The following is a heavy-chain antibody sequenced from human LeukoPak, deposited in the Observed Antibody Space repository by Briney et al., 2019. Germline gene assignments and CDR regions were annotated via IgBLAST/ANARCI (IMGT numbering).Heavy chain of an antibody. V-gene: IGHV3-7*01. D-gene: IGHD3-16*01. Sequence: GGSLRLSCAASGFTVSSNYMSWVRQAPGKGLEWVANIKQDGSETYYVDSVKGRSTISRDNAKNSLYLQLNSLRAEDTAVYYCARDWGRFWGQGTLVTVSS. CDR3: ARDWGRF. CDR1: GFTVSSNY. CDR2: IKQDGSET. J-gene: IGHJ4*02.